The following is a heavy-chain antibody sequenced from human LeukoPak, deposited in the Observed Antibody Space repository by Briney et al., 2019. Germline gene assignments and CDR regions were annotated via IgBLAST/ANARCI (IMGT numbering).Heavy chain of an antibody. CDR2: ISNSGATT. CDR1: GFTFSSYA. CDR3: AKADIDSSVYYFDY. J-gene: IGHJ4*02. V-gene: IGHV3-23*01. Sequence: PGGSLRLSCAASGFTFSSYAMTWVRQAPGKGLEWVSGISNSGATTYYADSVKGRFTISRDNSKNTLYVQMNSLRAEDTAVYYCAKADIDSSVYYFDYWGQGTLVTVSS. D-gene: IGHD3-22*01.